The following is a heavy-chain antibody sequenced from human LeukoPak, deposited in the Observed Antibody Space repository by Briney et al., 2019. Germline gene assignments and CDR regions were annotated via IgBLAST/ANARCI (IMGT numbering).Heavy chain of an antibody. Sequence: GGSLRLSCAASGFTFSSYWMHWVRQAPGKGLVWDSRINTDGSSTSNADSVKGRFTISRDNAKNTLYLQMNSLRAEDTAVYYCARDREDTAIGGWGQGTLVTVFS. V-gene: IGHV3-74*01. CDR2: INTDGSST. CDR1: GFTFSSYW. D-gene: IGHD5-18*01. J-gene: IGHJ4*02. CDR3: ARDREDTAIGG.